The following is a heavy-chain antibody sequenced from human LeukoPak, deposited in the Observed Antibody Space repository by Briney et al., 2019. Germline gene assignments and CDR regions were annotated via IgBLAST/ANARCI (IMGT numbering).Heavy chain of an antibody. CDR3: AKSTTVTTQQRGYFDY. J-gene: IGHJ4*02. Sequence: GGSLRLSCAASGFTFSSYGMHWVRQAPGKGLEWVAVISYDGSNKYFADSVKGRFTISRDNPKNTLYLQMNSQRAEDTAVYYCAKSTTVTTQQRGYFDYWGQGTLVTVSS. V-gene: IGHV3-30*18. D-gene: IGHD4-11*01. CDR2: ISYDGSNK. CDR1: GFTFSSYG.